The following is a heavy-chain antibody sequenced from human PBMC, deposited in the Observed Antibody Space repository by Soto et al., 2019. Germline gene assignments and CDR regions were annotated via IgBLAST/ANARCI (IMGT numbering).Heavy chain of an antibody. Sequence: PGGSLRLSCAASGFTFSSYGMHWVRQAPGKGLEWVAVISYDGSEKYYVDSVKGRFTISRDNAKNSLYLQMNSLRAEDTAVYYCARDALLLTYYYGSGPNRGWFDPWGQGTLVTVSS. D-gene: IGHD3-10*01. CDR1: GFTFSSYG. CDR2: ISYDGSEK. J-gene: IGHJ5*02. V-gene: IGHV3-30*03. CDR3: ARDALLLTYYYGSGPNRGWFDP.